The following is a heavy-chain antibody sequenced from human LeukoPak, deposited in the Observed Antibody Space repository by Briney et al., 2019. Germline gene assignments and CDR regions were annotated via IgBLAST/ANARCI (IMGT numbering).Heavy chain of an antibody. J-gene: IGHJ6*02. V-gene: IGHV4-59*01. D-gene: IGHD3-9*01. CDR2: IYYSGST. Sequence: PSETLSLTCTVSGGSISSYYWSWIRQPPGKGLEWIGYIYYSGSTNYNPPLKSRVTISVGTSKNQFSLKLSSVTAADTAVYYCAKSGGPGFRYFDWSMRPEDYYYYYGMDVWGQGTTVTVSS. CDR3: AKSGGPGFRYFDWSMRPEDYYYYYGMDV. CDR1: GGSISSYY.